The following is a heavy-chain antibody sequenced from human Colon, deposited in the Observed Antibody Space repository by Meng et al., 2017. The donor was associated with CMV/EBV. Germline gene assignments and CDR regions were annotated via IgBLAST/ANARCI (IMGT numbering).Heavy chain of an antibody. CDR1: GFTFGDYA. J-gene: IGHJ6*02. V-gene: IGHV3-49*04. CDR3: TRGYCPNGVCPETSYYYGMDV. Sequence: GESLKISCTVSGFTFGDYAMSWVRQAPGKGLEWVAFIRSKNYGGAPEYAESVKVRFTISRDDSKSIAHLQMNSLKTEDTAVYYCTRGYCPNGVCPETSYYYGMDVWGQGTTVTVSS. D-gene: IGHD2-8*01. CDR2: IRSKNYGGAP.